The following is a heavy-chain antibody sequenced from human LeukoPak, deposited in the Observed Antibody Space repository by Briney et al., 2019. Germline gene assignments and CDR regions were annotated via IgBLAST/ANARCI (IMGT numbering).Heavy chain of an antibody. J-gene: IGHJ4*02. CDR3: ARAVTGTSLVDF. CDR1: GGSIGSDH. Sequence: SETLSLTCTISGGSIGSDHWSWIRQAPGEGLEWIGYISYTGSTSYNPSLRSRVTISLNTPENQFSLRLTSVTAADTAVYYCARAVTGTSLVDFWGQGTLVAVSS. V-gene: IGHV4-59*08. D-gene: IGHD6-19*01. CDR2: ISYTGST.